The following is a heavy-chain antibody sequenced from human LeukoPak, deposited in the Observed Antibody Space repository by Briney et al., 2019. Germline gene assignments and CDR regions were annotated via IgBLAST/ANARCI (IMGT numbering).Heavy chain of an antibody. CDR3: AREYYDSSGYLVGVDY. V-gene: IGHV4-61*01. CDR1: GGSISSSSYY. D-gene: IGHD3-22*01. CDR2: IYYSGST. Sequence: SETLSLTCTVSGGSISSSSYYWSWIRQPPGKGLEWIGYIYYSGSTNYNPSLKSRVTISVDTSKNQFSLKLSSVTAADTAVYYCAREYYDSSGYLVGVDYWGQGTLVTVSS. J-gene: IGHJ4*02.